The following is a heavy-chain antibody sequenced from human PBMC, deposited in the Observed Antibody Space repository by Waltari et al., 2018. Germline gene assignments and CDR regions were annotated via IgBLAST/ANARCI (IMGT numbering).Heavy chain of an antibody. J-gene: IGHJ4*02. CDR1: GFNFISYA. D-gene: IGHD3-22*01. CDR2: ISDSGVIT. Sequence: EVHLLESGGGLAQPGGSLRLSCAASGFNFISYAMSWVRQAPGKGRGWVSGISDSGVITKYADSVKGRFTVSRDNSKNTVFLQLNSLRAEDTAIYYCARHLYSIDYLELGNWGQGTLVTVSS. V-gene: IGHV3-23*01. CDR3: ARHLYSIDYLELGN.